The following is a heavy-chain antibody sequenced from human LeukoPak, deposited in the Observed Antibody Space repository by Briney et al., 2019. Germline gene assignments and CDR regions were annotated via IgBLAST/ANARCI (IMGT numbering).Heavy chain of an antibody. CDR1: RLTLSTYA. D-gene: IGHD3-22*01. CDR2: ISGGGGST. CDR3: AKDKIVVAGNFDY. Sequence: GGSLRLSCAASRLTLSTYAMSWVRQAPGKGLEWVSAISGGGGSTYYADSVKGRFIISRDNSKNTLYLQMNSLRAEDTAVYYCAKDKIVVAGNFDYWGQGTLVTVSS. V-gene: IGHV3-23*01. J-gene: IGHJ4*02.